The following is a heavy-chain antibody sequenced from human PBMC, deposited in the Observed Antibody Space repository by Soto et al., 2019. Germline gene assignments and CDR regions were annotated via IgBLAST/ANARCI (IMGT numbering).Heavy chain of an antibody. CDR1: GFTFSSYA. Sequence: GSLRLSCAASGFTFSSYAMSWVRQAPGKGLEWVSAISGSGGSTYYADSVKGRFTISRDNSKNTLYLQMNSLRAEDTAVYYCAKDLKVPVAATSVGDDYWGQGTLVTVSS. CDR3: AKDLKVPVAATSVGDDY. J-gene: IGHJ4*02. D-gene: IGHD2-15*01. CDR2: ISGSGGST. V-gene: IGHV3-23*01.